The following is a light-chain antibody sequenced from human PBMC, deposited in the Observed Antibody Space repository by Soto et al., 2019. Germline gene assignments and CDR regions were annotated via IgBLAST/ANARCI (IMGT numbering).Light chain of an antibody. CDR2: GAS. V-gene: IGKV3-15*01. Sequence: ETVTTQSPAGLAVSPGKRASLSCRASQSVSNNLAWYQQKPAQSPRLLIYGASSWARGIPARCTGSGSGTEFTLTITSLQSEDFAVYYCQQYNNWSRTCGQGT. CDR1: QSVSNN. J-gene: IGKJ1*01. CDR3: QQYNNWSRT.